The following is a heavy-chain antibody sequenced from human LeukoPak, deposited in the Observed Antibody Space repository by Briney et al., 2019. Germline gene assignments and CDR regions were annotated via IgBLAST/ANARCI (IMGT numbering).Heavy chain of an antibody. Sequence: GGSLRLSCAASGFTFSSYGMSWVRQAPGKGLEWVSAISGSGGSTYYADSVKGRFTISRDNSKNTLYLQMNSLRAEDTAVYYCATASGWRKKFDYWGQGTLVTVSS. V-gene: IGHV3-23*01. CDR3: ATASGWRKKFDY. D-gene: IGHD6-19*01. CDR1: GFTFSSYG. CDR2: ISGSGGST. J-gene: IGHJ4*02.